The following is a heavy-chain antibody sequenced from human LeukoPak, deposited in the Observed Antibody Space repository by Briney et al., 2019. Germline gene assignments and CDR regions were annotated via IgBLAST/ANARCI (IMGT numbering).Heavy chain of an antibody. J-gene: IGHJ5*02. CDR3: AKKAVAGGWFDP. Sequence: GGSLRLSCAASGFTFSSYGVHWVRQAPGKGLEWVANIKQDGSEKYYVDSVKGRFTISRDNAKNSLYLQMNSLRAEDTAVYYCAKKAVAGGWFDPWGQGTLVTVSS. V-gene: IGHV3-7*01. CDR1: GFTFSSYG. CDR2: IKQDGSEK. D-gene: IGHD6-19*01.